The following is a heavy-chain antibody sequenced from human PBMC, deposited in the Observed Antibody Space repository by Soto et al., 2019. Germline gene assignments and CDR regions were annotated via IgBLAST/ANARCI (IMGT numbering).Heavy chain of an antibody. J-gene: IGHJ5*02. D-gene: IGHD3-10*01. CDR2: IYQSGST. CDR3: ARVTGSYYGSGSFYYWFDP. CDR1: SASITTTDW. Sequence: QVQLQESGPGLVKPSGTLSLTCAVSSASITTTDWWSWVRQPPGKGLEWIGEIYQSGSTNFRPSLKSRVTMSVDTSKNQFSLKLSSVNAADTAVYYCARVTGSYYGSGSFYYWFDPWGQGILVTVSS. V-gene: IGHV4-4*02.